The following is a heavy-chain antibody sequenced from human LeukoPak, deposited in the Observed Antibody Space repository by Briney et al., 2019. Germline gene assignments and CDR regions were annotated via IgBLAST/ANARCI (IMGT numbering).Heavy chain of an antibody. J-gene: IGHJ5*02. D-gene: IGHD6-13*01. V-gene: IGHV3-23*01. CDR2: ISGSGGST. CDR1: GFTFSSYA. Sequence: GGSLRLSCAASGFTFSSYAMSWVRQAPGKGPEWVSAISGSGGSTYYADSVKGRFTISRDNSKNTLYLQMNSLRAEDTAVYYCAKDPRGSSWYYNWFDPWGQGTLVTVSS. CDR3: AKDPRGSSWYYNWFDP.